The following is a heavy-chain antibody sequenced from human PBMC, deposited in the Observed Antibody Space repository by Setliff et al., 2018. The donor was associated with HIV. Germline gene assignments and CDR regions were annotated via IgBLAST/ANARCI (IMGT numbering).Heavy chain of an antibody. CDR1: GDSISSGSYY. Sequence: SETLSLTCTVSGDSISSGSYYWSWIRQSPRTRLEWIGYVSSIGNTNYNPSLKSRVTISVDTSKNQFSLQLNSVTAADTAVYFCARTRAPYFFDFWGQGAQVTVSS. J-gene: IGHJ4*02. V-gene: IGHV4-61*01. CDR3: ARTRAPYFFDF. CDR2: VSSIGNT. D-gene: IGHD1-26*01.